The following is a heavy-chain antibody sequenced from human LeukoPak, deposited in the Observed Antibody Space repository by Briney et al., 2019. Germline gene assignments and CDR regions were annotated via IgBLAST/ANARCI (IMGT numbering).Heavy chain of an antibody. D-gene: IGHD1-26*01. CDR3: AKLVGATTY. V-gene: IGHV3-23*05. Sequence: GGSLRLSCAASGFAISTYAMAWVRQAPGKGLEWISSLSSGRSPSYSDSLEGRLTMSSDNARNTLYLQMDNLRAEDTAVYYCAKLVGATTYWGQGTLVTVSS. CDR2: LSSGRSP. J-gene: IGHJ4*02. CDR1: GFAISTYA.